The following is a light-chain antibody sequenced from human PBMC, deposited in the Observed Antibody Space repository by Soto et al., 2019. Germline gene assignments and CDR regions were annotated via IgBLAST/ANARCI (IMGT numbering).Light chain of an antibody. CDR3: CSYAGSYTHYV. Sequence: QSALTQPRSVSGSPGQSVTISCTGTSCDVGGYNYVSWYQQHPGKAPKLMIYDVSKRPSGVPDRFSGSKSGNTASLTISGLQAEDEADYYCCSYAGSYTHYVFGTGTKLTVL. CDR2: DVS. CDR1: SCDVGGYNY. J-gene: IGLJ1*01. V-gene: IGLV2-11*01.